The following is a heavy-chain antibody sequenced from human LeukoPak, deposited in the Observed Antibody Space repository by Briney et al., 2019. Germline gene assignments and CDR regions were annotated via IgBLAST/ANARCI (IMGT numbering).Heavy chain of an antibody. CDR2: INSDGSST. CDR1: GFTFSSYW. J-gene: IGHJ4*02. CDR3: ARDYYDSSGYFDGLNC. Sequence: GGSLRLSCAASGFTFSSYWMHWVRQAPGKGLVWVSRINSDGSSTSYADSVKGRFTISRDNAKNTQYLQMNSLRAEDTAVYYCARDYYDSSGYFDGLNCWGQGTLVTVSS. D-gene: IGHD3-22*01. V-gene: IGHV3-74*01.